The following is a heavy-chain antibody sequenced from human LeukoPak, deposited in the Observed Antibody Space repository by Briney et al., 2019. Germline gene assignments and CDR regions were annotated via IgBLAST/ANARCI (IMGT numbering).Heavy chain of an antibody. V-gene: IGHV1-18*04. CDR1: GYTFTSYG. D-gene: IGHD3-16*02. Sequence: ASVKVSCKASGYTFTSYGISWVRQAPGQGLEWMGWISAYNGNTNYAQKLQGRVTMATDTSTSTAYMELRSLRSDDTAVYYCARDRDMITFGGFIADYWGQGTLVTVSS. CDR3: ARDRDMITFGGFIADY. CDR2: ISAYNGNT. J-gene: IGHJ4*02.